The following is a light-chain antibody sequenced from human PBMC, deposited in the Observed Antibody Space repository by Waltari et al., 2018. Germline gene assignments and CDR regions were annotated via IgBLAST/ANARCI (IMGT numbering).Light chain of an antibody. CDR3: QHYVNSPQVT. V-gene: IGKV3-20*01. J-gene: IGKJ4*01. CDR1: QSVSSAF. CDR2: GAS. Sequence: ELVLTQSPGTLYLSPGERATLSCRASQSVSSAFLAWYKQKPGQAPRLLIYGASYRATGIPDRFSGSGSGADFTLAINRLEPEDFAVYYCQHYVNSPQVTFGGGTKVEIK.